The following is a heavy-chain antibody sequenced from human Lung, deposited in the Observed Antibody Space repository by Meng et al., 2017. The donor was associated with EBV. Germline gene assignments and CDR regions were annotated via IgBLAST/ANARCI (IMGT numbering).Heavy chain of an antibody. Sequence: QVQLVQSGAEVKKPGASVKVSCKASGYTLTDFTRYTIHWVRQAPGQGLEWMGRINTDNGNTKYSQNFQGRVTITRDTSASTVYVELSSLRSEDTAVYYCARGGGTTGLWFSDYWGHGPLVTVSS. V-gene: IGHV1-3*04. J-gene: IGHJ4*01. CDR3: ARGGGTTGLWFSDY. CDR1: GYTLTDFTRYT. D-gene: IGHD2/OR15-2a*01. CDR2: INTDNGNT.